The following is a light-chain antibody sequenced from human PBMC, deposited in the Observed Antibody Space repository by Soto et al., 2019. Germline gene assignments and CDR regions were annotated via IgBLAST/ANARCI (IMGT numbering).Light chain of an antibody. CDR1: QTLSSN. V-gene: IGKV3-15*01. CDR2: GAF. CDR3: QQYNNWPIT. Sequence: EMVMTQSPATLSVSPGERATLSCRASQTLSSNLAWYQQKPGQAPRLLIYGAFTRATGIPARFSGSGSGTEFTLTISSLQSEDFAVYYCQQYNNWPITFGQGTRLEIK. J-gene: IGKJ5*01.